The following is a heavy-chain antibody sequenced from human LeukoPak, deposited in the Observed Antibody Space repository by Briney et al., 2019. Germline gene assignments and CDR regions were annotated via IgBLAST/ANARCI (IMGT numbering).Heavy chain of an antibody. Sequence: SETLFLTCTVSGYSINNGFYWGWIRQPPGKGLEWIGSIYHSERTHYNPSLKSRVTISVDTSKNQFSLKLSSVTAADTAVYYCARVLPITPYFDYWGQGTLVTVSS. D-gene: IGHD1-20*01. V-gene: IGHV4-38-2*02. CDR2: IYHSERT. J-gene: IGHJ4*02. CDR1: GYSINNGFY. CDR3: ARVLPITPYFDY.